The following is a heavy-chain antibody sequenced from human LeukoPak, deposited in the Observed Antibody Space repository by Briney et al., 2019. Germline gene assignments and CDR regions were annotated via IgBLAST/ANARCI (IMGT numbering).Heavy chain of an antibody. J-gene: IGHJ4*02. CDR1: GFTFEDYT. CDR2: ISWDGGRV. D-gene: IGHD6-6*01. V-gene: IGHV3-43*01. CDR3: AKGMSSYYFDY. Sequence: GGSLRLSCAASGFTFEDYTKHWVGQAPGKGLEWVSLISWDGGRVYYADSVKGRFTISRDNSKNSLYLQMNSLRTEDTALYYCAKGMSSYYFDYWGQGTLVTVSS.